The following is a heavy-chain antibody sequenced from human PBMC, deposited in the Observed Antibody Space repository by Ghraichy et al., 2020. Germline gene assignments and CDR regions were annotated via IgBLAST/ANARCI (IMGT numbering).Heavy chain of an antibody. CDR3: VRREGSGSYYIY. CDR2: IDPSDSYT. V-gene: IGHV5-10-1*01. Sequence: GESLNISCKGSGYSFTGYWISWVRQMPGTGLEWMGRIDPSDSYTNYSPSFQGRVTISADKSTSTAYLQWSSLKASDTAMYYCVRREGSGSYYIYWGQGTLVTVSS. J-gene: IGHJ4*02. CDR1: GYSFTGYW. D-gene: IGHD3-10*01.